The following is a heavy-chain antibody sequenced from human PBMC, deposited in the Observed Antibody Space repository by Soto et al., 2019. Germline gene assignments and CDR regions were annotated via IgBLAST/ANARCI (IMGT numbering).Heavy chain of an antibody. CDR2: TGGST. J-gene: IGHJ3*02. D-gene: IGHD3-22*01. Sequence: TGGSTYYADSVKGRFTISRHSSKNTLYLQMNSLRAEDTAVYYCATFYDSIAFTPSYAFDIWGQGTKVTVSS. V-gene: IGHV3-53*04. CDR3: ATFYDSIAFTPSYAFDI.